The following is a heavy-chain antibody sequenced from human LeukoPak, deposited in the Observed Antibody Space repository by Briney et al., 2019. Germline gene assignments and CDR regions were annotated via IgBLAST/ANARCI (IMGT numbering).Heavy chain of an antibody. J-gene: IGHJ4*02. Sequence: SETLSLTCTVSGGSISGYYWSWIRQPPGKGLEWIAYIYYSGSTNYNPSLKSRVTISVDTSEKQFSLKLGSVTAADTAVYYCARVAYCGGDCYSFDYWGQGTLVTVSS. D-gene: IGHD2-21*02. CDR3: ARVAYCGGDCYSFDY. V-gene: IGHV4-59*01. CDR2: IYYSGST. CDR1: GGSISGYY.